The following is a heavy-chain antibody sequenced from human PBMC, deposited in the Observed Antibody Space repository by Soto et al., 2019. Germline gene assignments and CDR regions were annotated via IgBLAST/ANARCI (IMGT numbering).Heavy chain of an antibody. D-gene: IGHD3-9*01. V-gene: IGHV5-51*01. CDR1: GYSFTSYL. CDR2: IYPGDSDT. J-gene: IGHJ3*01. Sequence: GDSLKISCKGSGYSFTSYLIGWVRQMPGKGLEWMGIIYPGDSDTRYSPSFQGQVTISADKSISTAYLQWSSLKASDTAMYYCARLDILTGYYSHDVFELWAQGITVTVS. CDR3: ARLDILTGYYSHDVFEL.